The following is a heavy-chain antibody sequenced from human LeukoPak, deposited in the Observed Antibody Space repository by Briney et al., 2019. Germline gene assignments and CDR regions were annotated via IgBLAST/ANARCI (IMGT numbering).Heavy chain of an antibody. Sequence: PSETLSLTCTVSGGSISSSSYYWGWIRQPPVKGLEWIGSIYYSGSTYYNPSLKSRVTISVDTSKNQFSLKLSSVTAADTAVYYCARHATTVTTTGGNFDYWGQGTLVTVSS. J-gene: IGHJ4*02. CDR2: IYYSGST. V-gene: IGHV4-39*01. CDR1: GGSISSSSYY. CDR3: ARHATTVTTTGGNFDY. D-gene: IGHD4-17*01.